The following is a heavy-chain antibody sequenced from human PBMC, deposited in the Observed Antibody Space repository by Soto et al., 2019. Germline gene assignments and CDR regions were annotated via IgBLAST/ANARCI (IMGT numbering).Heavy chain of an antibody. D-gene: IGHD2-2*01. J-gene: IGHJ5*02. CDR3: ASNGPDLGDCGSTSCYVGNRWFDP. CDR1: GFTFSSYW. Sequence: EVQLVESGGGLVQPGGSLRLSCAASGFTFSSYWMSWVRQAPGKGLEWVANIKQDGSEKYYVDSVKGRFTISRDNAKNTMDLQMNSLRAEDTAVYYCASNGPDLGDCGSTSCYVGNRWFDPWGQGTLVTVSS. V-gene: IGHV3-7*01. CDR2: IKQDGSEK.